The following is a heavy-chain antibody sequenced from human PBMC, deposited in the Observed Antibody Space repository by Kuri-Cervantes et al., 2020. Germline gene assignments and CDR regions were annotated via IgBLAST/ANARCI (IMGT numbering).Heavy chain of an antibody. CDR3: ASGYCSGGSCYRPFDY. Sequence: GESLKISCAASGFTFSSYWMHWVRQAPGKGLVWVSYINSDGRTTNYADSVKGRFTISRDNAKNSLYLQMNSLRAEDTALYYCASGYCSGGSCYRPFDYWGQGTLVTVSS. V-gene: IGHV3-74*01. D-gene: IGHD2-15*01. CDR2: INSDGRTT. CDR1: GFTFSSYW. J-gene: IGHJ4*02.